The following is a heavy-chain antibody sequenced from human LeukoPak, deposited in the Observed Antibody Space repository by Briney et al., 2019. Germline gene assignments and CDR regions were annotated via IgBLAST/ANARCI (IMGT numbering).Heavy chain of an antibody. Sequence: SETLSLTCAVYGGSFNSYYWSWIRQPPGKGLEWIEEINHSGSTNYNPSLKSRVTISVDTSKNQFSLKLTSVTAADTAVYYCARAKIAAAVHFDYWGQGTLVTVSS. CDR2: INHSGST. J-gene: IGHJ4*02. CDR3: ARAKIAAAVHFDY. CDR1: GGSFNSYY. V-gene: IGHV4-34*01. D-gene: IGHD6-13*01.